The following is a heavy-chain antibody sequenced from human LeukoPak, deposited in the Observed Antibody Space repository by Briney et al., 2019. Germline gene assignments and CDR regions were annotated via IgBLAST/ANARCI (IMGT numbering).Heavy chain of an antibody. J-gene: IGHJ4*02. CDR1: GGSIGSNNW. Sequence: SETLSLTCAVSGGSIGSNNWWSWLRQSPGMGLEWIGGIYHSGNTNYNPSLKSRVTISVDKSKDQLSLRLTSVNAADTAVYYCARARTYYYDSSTTYEYFDYWGQGTLVTVSS. CDR3: ARARTYYYDSSTTYEYFDY. D-gene: IGHD3-22*01. CDR2: IYHSGNT. V-gene: IGHV4-4*02.